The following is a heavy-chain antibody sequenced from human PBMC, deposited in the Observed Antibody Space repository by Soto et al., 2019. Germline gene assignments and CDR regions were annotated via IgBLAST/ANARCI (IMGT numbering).Heavy chain of an antibody. CDR1: GFSLITSGMC. V-gene: IGHV2-70*01. CDR2: IDWDDDK. J-gene: IGHJ4*02. Sequence: SGPTLVNPTQTLTLTCTFSGFSLITSGMCVSWIRQPPGKALEWLALIDWDDDKYYSTSLKTRLTISKDTSKNQVVLTMTNMDPVDTATYYCARIRGDSSGYLPSGFDYWGQGTLVTVSS. D-gene: IGHD3-22*01. CDR3: ARIRGDSSGYLPSGFDY.